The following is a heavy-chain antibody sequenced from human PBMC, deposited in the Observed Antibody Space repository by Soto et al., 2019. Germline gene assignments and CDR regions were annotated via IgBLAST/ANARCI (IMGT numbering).Heavy chain of an antibody. D-gene: IGHD4-17*01. Sequence: SQTLSLTCAISGDSVSSNSAASNWIRQSPSRGLEWLGRTYYRSKWYNDYAVSVKSRITINPDTSKNQFSLQLNSVTPEDTAVYYCARTYGDYAPYYYYYMDVWGKGTTVTVSS. J-gene: IGHJ6*03. CDR1: GDSVSSNSAA. CDR3: ARTYGDYAPYYYYYMDV. V-gene: IGHV6-1*01. CDR2: TYYRSKWYN.